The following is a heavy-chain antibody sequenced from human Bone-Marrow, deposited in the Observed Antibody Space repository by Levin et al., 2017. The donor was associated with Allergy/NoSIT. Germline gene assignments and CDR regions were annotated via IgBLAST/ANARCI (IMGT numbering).Heavy chain of an antibody. Sequence: PGGSLRLSCAASGFTVSSNYMSWVRQAPGKGLEWVSVIYSGGSTYYADSVKGRFTISRDNSKNTLYLQMNSLRAEDTAVYYCARELGIVVVPAAYPGRGRWFDPWGQGTLVTVSS. CDR2: IYSGGST. J-gene: IGHJ5*02. V-gene: IGHV3-66*01. CDR3: ARELGIVVVPAAYPGRGRWFDP. CDR1: GFTVSSNY. D-gene: IGHD2-2*01.